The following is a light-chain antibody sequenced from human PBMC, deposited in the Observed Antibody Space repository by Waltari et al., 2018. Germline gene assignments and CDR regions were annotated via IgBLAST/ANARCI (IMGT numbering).Light chain of an antibody. J-gene: IGKJ1*01. CDR3: QQYYSTPWT. V-gene: IGKV4-1*01. CDR2: GAS. Sequence: DIVMTQSPDSLAVSLGERATINCKSSQSVLYSSNNKNYLAWYQQELGQPPKLLIYGASTRESGVPDRFSGSGSGTDFTLTISSLQAEDVAVYYCQQYYSTPWTFGQGTKVEIK. CDR1: QSVLYSSNNKNY.